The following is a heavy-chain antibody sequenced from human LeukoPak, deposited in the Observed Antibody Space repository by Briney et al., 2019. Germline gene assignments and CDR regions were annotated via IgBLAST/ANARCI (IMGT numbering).Heavy chain of an antibody. CDR2: ISYDGSNK. Sequence: GGSLRLSCAASGFTFSNYAMHWVRQAPGKGLEWVAVISYDGSNKYYADSVKGRFTISRDDSKNTLYLQMNSLRAEDTAVYYCAKEIRWQNWFDPWGQGTLVTVSS. J-gene: IGHJ5*02. CDR1: GFTFSNYA. D-gene: IGHD4-23*01. V-gene: IGHV3-30-3*01. CDR3: AKEIRWQNWFDP.